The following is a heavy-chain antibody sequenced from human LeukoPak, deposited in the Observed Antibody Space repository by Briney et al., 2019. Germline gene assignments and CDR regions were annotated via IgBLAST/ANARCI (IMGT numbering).Heavy chain of an antibody. CDR2: IYYSGRT. CDR3: ARRRYYDGSGYLE. CDR1: GASISSYY. J-gene: IGHJ1*01. D-gene: IGHD3-22*01. Sequence: SETLSLTCTVSGASISSYYWSWIRQPPGKGLQWIGTIYYSGRTYYSPSLKSRVTMSVDTSNNQFSLNLRSVTAADTAVYYCARRRYYDGSGYLEWGQGTLLSVSS. V-gene: IGHV4-59*04.